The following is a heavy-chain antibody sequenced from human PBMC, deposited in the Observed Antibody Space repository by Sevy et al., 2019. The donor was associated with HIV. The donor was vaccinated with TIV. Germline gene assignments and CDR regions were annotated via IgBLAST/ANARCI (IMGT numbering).Heavy chain of an antibody. CDR3: ARDRYYDASGYYYYYYGMDV. Sequence: GGSLRLSCAASGLSVSDNYMNWVRQAPGKGLELVSVIYSNGRTYYPDSVKGRFSISKDNSKNTLYLHMKSLRPEATALYYCARDRYYDASGYYYYYYGMDVWRQGTTVTVSS. CDR2: IYSNGRT. CDR1: GLSVSDNY. J-gene: IGHJ6*02. D-gene: IGHD3-22*01. V-gene: IGHV3-66*01.